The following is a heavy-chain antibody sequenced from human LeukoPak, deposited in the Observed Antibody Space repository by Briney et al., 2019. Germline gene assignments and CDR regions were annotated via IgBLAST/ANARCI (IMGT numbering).Heavy chain of an antibody. V-gene: IGHV1-18*01. CDR3: ATDNCSSTSCYFDY. CDR2: ISAYNGNT. J-gene: IGHJ4*02. CDR1: GYTFTSYG. Sequence: ASVKVSCKASGYTFTSYGISWVRQAPGQGLEWMGWISAYNGNTNYAQKLQGRVTMTTDTSTSTAYMELRSLRSDDTAVYYCATDNCSSTSCYFDYWGQGTLVTVSS. D-gene: IGHD2-2*01.